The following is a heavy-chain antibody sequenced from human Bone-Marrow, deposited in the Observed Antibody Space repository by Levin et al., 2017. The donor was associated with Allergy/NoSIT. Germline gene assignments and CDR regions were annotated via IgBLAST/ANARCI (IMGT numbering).Heavy chain of an antibody. CDR3: ARAASDYYDSSGYHPGWFDP. CDR1: GFTFDDYG. Sequence: GESLKISCAASGFTFDDYGMSWVRQAPGKGLEWVSGINWNGGSTGYADSVKGRFTISRDNAKNSLYLQMNSLRAEDTALYHCARAASDYYDSSGYHPGWFDPWGQGTLVTVSS. CDR2: INWNGGST. V-gene: IGHV3-20*01. J-gene: IGHJ5*02. D-gene: IGHD3-22*01.